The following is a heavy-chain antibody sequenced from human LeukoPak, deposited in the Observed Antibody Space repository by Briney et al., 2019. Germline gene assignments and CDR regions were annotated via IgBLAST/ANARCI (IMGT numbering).Heavy chain of an antibody. CDR2: ISWNSGSI. Sequence: GRSLRLSCAASGFTFDDYAMHWVRQAPGKGLEWVSGISWNSGSIGYADSVKGRFTISRDNAKNSLYLQMNSLRAEDTALYYCANGTVAGLDYWGQGTLVTVSS. V-gene: IGHV3-9*01. J-gene: IGHJ4*02. CDR3: ANGTVAGLDY. CDR1: GFTFDDYA. D-gene: IGHD6-19*01.